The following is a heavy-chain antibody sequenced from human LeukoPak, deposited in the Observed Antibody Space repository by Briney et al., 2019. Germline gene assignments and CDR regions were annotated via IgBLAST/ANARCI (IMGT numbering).Heavy chain of an antibody. V-gene: IGHV4-59*11. CDR2: MSYSGNT. CDR1: GASISSQF. Sequence: SETLSLTCTVSGASISSQFWSWVRQPPGKRPEYIGYMSYSGNTNYNPSLKSRVTISLDTSKNQFSLKLSSLTAADTAVYYCARFSSGSNWFDAWGQGTLDTVSS. J-gene: IGHJ5*02. CDR3: ARFSSGSNWFDA.